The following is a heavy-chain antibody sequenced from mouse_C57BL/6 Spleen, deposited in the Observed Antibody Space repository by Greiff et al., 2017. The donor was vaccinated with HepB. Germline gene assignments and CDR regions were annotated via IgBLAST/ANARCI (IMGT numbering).Heavy chain of an antibody. V-gene: IGHV1-81*01. Sequence: QVQLQQSGAELARPGASVKLSCKASGYTFTSYGISWVKQRTGQGLEWIGEIYPRSGNTYYNEKFKGKATLTADKSSSTAYMELRSLTSEDSAFYFCARHCDYGYYFGCWGEGTTPTISS. CDR1: GYTFTSYG. CDR3: ARHCDYGYYFGC. J-gene: IGHJ2*01. CDR2: IYPRSGNT. D-gene: IGHD2-4*01.